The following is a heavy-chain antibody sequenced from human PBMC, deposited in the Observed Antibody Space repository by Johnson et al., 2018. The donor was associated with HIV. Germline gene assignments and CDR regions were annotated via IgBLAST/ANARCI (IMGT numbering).Heavy chain of an antibody. D-gene: IGHD3-22*01. CDR2: ISYDGSNK. Sequence: QVQLVESGGGVVQPGRSLRLSCAVSGFTLTNYGIHWVRQAPDKGLEWVALISYDGSNKYYADSVKGRFTISRDNSKNTLYLQMNSLRAEDTAVYYCARVRWFSKWLSYDAFDIWGQGTMVTVSS. CDR1: GFTLTNYG. V-gene: IGHV3-30*03. J-gene: IGHJ3*02. CDR3: ARVRWFSKWLSYDAFDI.